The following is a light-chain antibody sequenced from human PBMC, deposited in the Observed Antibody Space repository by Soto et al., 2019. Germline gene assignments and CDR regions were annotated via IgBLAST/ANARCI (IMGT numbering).Light chain of an antibody. CDR1: QSISGW. Sequence: DIQMTQSPSTLSASVGDRVTITCRASQSISGWLAWYQQKPGKAPNLLISDASSLESGVPSRFSGSESGTEFTLTLSGMQPDDFANDYCQQYSSYSSFGQGTKLEIK. CDR2: DAS. CDR3: QQYSSYSS. J-gene: IGKJ2*01. V-gene: IGKV1-5*01.